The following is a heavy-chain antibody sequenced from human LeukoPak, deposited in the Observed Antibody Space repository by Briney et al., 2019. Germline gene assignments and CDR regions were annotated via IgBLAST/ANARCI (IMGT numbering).Heavy chain of an antibody. J-gene: IGHJ3*02. V-gene: IGHV3-20*01. Sequence: GGSLRLSCAASGFTFDDYGVSWVRQVPGKGLEWVAGINWNGGITGYADSVKGRFTISRDNAKNSLYLQMNSLRAEDTALYHCARGRYFGWFSDALDIWGQGTMVTVSS. CDR1: GFTFDDYG. CDR3: ARGRYFGWFSDALDI. CDR2: INWNGGIT. D-gene: IGHD3-9*01.